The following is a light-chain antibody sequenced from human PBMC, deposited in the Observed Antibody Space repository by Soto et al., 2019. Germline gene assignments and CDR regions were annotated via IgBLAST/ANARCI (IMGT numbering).Light chain of an antibody. Sequence: EIVLTQSPDTLSLSPGDRATLSCRASQSVGHMFLAWFQQKPGQAPRLLIFDAYRRATGIPDRFSGSGSGTNFALTISRLEPEDFAVYYCQQYGGSPRTFGQGTKVDIK. CDR1: QSVGHMF. CDR2: DAY. V-gene: IGKV3-20*01. J-gene: IGKJ1*01. CDR3: QQYGGSPRT.